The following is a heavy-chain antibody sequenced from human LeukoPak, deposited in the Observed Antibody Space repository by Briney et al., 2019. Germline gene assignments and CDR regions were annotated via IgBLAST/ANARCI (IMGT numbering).Heavy chain of an antibody. D-gene: IGHD2-15*01. CDR2: IIPIFGTA. CDR1: GGTFSSYA. V-gene: IGHV1-69*13. J-gene: IGHJ4*02. Sequence: VASVKVSCKASGGTFSSYAISWVRQAPGQGLEWMGGIIPIFGTANYAQKFQGRVTITADESTSTAYMELSSLRSEDTAMYYCARALNLLYCSGGSCYFDYWGQGTLVTVSS. CDR3: ARALNLLYCSGGSCYFDY.